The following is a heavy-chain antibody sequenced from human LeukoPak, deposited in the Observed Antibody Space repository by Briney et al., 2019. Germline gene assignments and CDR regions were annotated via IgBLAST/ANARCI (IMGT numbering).Heavy chain of an antibody. CDR1: GGTFSSYA. CDR2: IIPIFGTA. D-gene: IGHD1-26*01. CDR3: ASESGSYPNDAFDI. V-gene: IGHV1-69*13. J-gene: IGHJ3*02. Sequence: ASVKVSCKASGGTFSSYAISWVRQAPGQGLEWMGGIIPIFGTANYAQKFQGRVTITADESTSTAYMEPSSLRSEDTAVYYCASESGSYPNDAFDIWGQGTMVTVSS.